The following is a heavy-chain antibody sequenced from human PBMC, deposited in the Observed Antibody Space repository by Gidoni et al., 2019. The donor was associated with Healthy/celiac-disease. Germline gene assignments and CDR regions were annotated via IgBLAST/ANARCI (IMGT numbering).Heavy chain of an antibody. CDR3: ARATGVGSSWHTPYYYYYMDV. V-gene: IGHV4-59*01. CDR2: T. J-gene: IGHJ6*03. Sequence: TNYNPSLKSRVTISVDTSKNQFSLKLSSVTAADTAVYYCARATGVGSSWHTPYYYYYMDVWGKGTTVTVSS. D-gene: IGHD6-13*01.